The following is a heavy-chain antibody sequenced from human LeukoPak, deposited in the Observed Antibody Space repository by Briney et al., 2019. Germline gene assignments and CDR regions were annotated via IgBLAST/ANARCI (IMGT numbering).Heavy chain of an antibody. CDR1: GGSFSGYY. V-gene: IGHV4-59*08. CDR2: IYTSGST. D-gene: IGHD5-18*01. Sequence: SETLSLTCAVYGGSFSGYYWSWIRQPPGKGLEWIGRIYTSGSTNYNPSLKSRVTISVDTSKNQFSLKLSSVTAADTAVYYCAIQLWLGGGFDYWGQGTLVTVSS. CDR3: AIQLWLGGGFDY. J-gene: IGHJ4*02.